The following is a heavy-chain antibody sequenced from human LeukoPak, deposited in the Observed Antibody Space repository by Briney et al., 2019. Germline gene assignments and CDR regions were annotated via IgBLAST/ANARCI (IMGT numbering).Heavy chain of an antibody. J-gene: IGHJ4*02. Sequence: PGGSLRLSCAASGFTFSSYAMSWVRRAPGKGLEWVSAISGSGGSTYYADSVKGRFTISRDNSKNTLYLQMNSLRAEDTAVYYCAKTPGALRFFDYWGQGTLVTVSS. CDR2: ISGSGGST. CDR3: AKTPGALRFFDY. CDR1: GFTFSSYA. V-gene: IGHV3-23*01. D-gene: IGHD3-16*01.